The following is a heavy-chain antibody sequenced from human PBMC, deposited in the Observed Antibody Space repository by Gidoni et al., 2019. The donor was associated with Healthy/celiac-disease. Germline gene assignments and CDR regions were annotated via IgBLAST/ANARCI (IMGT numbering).Heavy chain of an antibody. CDR1: GFTFSSYA. CDR3: AETRPGYCSSTSCYVGYFQH. CDR2: ISYDGSNK. Sequence: QVQLVESGGGVVQPGRSLRLSCAASGFTFSSYAMHWVRQAPGKGLEWVAVISYDGSNKYHADSVKGRFTISRDNSKNTLYLQMNSLRAEDTAVYYCAETRPGYCSSTSCYVGYFQHWGQGTLVTVSS. D-gene: IGHD2-2*01. V-gene: IGHV3-30-3*01. J-gene: IGHJ1*01.